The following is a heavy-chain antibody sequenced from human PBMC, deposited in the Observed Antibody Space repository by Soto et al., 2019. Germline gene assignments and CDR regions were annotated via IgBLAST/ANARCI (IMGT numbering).Heavy chain of an antibody. V-gene: IGHV3-21*01. Sequence: GGSLRLSCAASGFTFSSYSMNWVRQAPGKGLEWVSSISSSSSYIYYADSVKGRFTISRDNAKNSLYLQMNSLRAEDTAVYYCASSWTVTTFFLDYWGQGTLVTVS. CDR3: ASSWTVTTFFLDY. J-gene: IGHJ4*02. D-gene: IGHD4-17*01. CDR2: ISSSSSYI. CDR1: GFTFSSYS.